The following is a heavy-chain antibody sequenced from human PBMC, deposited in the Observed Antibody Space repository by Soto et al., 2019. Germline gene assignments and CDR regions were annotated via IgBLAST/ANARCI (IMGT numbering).Heavy chain of an antibody. J-gene: IGHJ5*02. V-gene: IGHV1-69*01. Sequence: QVQLVQSGAEVKKPGSSVKVSCKTSGGTFNSDGLSWVRQAPGQGPEWMGQIIPSFGTAKYAQRFQGILTISADESTSTVYMELSSLRSDDTAMYYCAREKFSNYFDPWGQGTLVTVSS. CDR3: AREKFSNYFDP. D-gene: IGHD4-4*01. CDR1: GGTFNSDG. CDR2: IIPSFGTA.